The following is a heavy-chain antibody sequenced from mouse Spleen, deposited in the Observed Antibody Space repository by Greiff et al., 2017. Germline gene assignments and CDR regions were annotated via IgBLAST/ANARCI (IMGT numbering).Heavy chain of an antibody. D-gene: IGHD2-5*01. CDR2: INPYNDGT. V-gene: IGHV1-14*01. J-gene: IGHJ1*01. Sequence: VQLQQSGPELVKPGASVKMSCKASGYTFTSYVMHWVKQKPGQGLEWIGYINPYNDGTKYNEKFKGKATLTSDKSSSTAYMELSSLTSEDSAVYYCARRARSNYAWYFDVWGAGTTVTVSS. CDR3: ARRARSNYAWYFDV. CDR1: GYTFTSYV.